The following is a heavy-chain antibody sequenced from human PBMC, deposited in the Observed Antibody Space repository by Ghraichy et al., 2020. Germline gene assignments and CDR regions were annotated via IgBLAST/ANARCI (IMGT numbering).Heavy chain of an antibody. D-gene: IGHD3-3*01. CDR3: ARDQYDIWSGYQFDY. CDR2: INSDGSST. CDR1: GFTFRSYW. J-gene: IGHJ4*02. Sequence: GSLRLSCAASGFTFRSYWMHWVRQAPGKGLVWVARINSDGSSTTYAGSVKGRFTIFRDNAKNTLYLEMNSLRVEDTAVYYCARDQYDIWSGYQFDYWGQGTQVTVSS. V-gene: IGHV3-74*03.